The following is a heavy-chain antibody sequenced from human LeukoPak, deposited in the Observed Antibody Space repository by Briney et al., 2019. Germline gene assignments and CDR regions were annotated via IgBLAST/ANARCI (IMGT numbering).Heavy chain of an antibody. CDR1: GYTFTSYG. V-gene: IGHV1-69*05. CDR2: IIPIFGTA. D-gene: IGHD5-24*01. J-gene: IGHJ4*02. Sequence: SVKVSCKASGYTFTSYGISWVRQAPGQGLEWMGRIIPIFGTANYAQKFQGRVTITTDESTSTAYMELSSLRSEDTAVYYCARAGLGYNLVDYWGQGTLVTVSS. CDR3: ARAGLGYNLVDY.